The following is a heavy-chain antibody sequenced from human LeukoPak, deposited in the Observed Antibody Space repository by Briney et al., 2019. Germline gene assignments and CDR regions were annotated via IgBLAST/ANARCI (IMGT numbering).Heavy chain of an antibody. J-gene: IGHJ3*02. V-gene: IGHV3-23*01. Sequence: GGSLRLSCAASGFTFSSYGMSWVRQAPGKGLEWVSAISGSGGSTYYADSVKGRFTISRDNSKNTLYLQMNSLRAEDTAVYYCAKDLDYYDSPPEYAFDIWGQGTMVTVSS. CDR2: ISGSGGST. D-gene: IGHD3-22*01. CDR1: GFTFSSYG. CDR3: AKDLDYYDSPPEYAFDI.